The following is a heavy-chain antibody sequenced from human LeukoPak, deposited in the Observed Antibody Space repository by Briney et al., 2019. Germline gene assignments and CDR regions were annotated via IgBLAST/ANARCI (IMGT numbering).Heavy chain of an antibody. CDR2: ISYDGSNK. Sequence: GRSLRLSCAASGFTFSSYAMHWVRQAPGKGLEWVAVISYDGSNKYYADSVKGRFTISRDNSKNTLYLQMNSLRAEDTAAYYCARDLNYGGKVLGSLTDYWGQGTLVTVSS. CDR1: GFTFSSYA. V-gene: IGHV3-30*01. J-gene: IGHJ4*02. CDR3: ARDLNYGGKVLGSLTDY. D-gene: IGHD4-23*01.